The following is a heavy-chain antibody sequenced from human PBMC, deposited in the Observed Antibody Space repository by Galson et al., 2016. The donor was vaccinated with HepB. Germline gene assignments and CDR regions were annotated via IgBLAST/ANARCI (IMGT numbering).Heavy chain of an antibody. Sequence: SLRLSCAASEFSFRSYSMNWVRQAPGKGLEWLSSITAGGNTIYYAASVXGXFTISRDNAKSSLYLQMNSLRDDDTAVYFCARAGVAYETSGYFYGQLDYWGQGTLVIVSS. CDR3: ARAGVAYETSGYFYGQLDY. D-gene: IGHD3-22*01. CDR2: ITAGGNTI. J-gene: IGHJ4*02. V-gene: IGHV3-48*02. CDR1: EFSFRSYS.